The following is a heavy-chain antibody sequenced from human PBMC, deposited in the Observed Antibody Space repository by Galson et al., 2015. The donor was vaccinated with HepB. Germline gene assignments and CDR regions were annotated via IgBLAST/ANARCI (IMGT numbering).Heavy chain of an antibody. J-gene: IGHJ4*02. V-gene: IGHV3-23*01. CDR1: GLNYNSYG. Sequence: LRLPCGDSGLNYNSYGMSWVRGAPGGGRQGVSSFSLSGGSTFYADSVKGRFTISRDNSKNRLFLQMSSLRAEDTAVYYCTKSIAPSGTRYYFAYWGQGTLVTVSS. CDR2: FSLSGGST. D-gene: IGHD6-13*01. CDR3: TKSIAPSGTRYYFAY.